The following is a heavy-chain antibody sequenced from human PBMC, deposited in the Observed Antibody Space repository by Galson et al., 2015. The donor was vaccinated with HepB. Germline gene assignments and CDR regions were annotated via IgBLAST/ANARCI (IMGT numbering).Heavy chain of an antibody. CDR3: ARADCGGDCLLVDY. CDR1: GFTFDDYA. CDR2: ISWDGGST. J-gene: IGHJ4*02. V-gene: IGHV3-43D*03. Sequence: SLRLSCAASGFTFDDYAMNWVRQAPGKGLEWVSLISWDGGSTYYADSVKGRFTISRDNSKNSLYLQMNSMRAADTDLYYCARADCGGDCLLVDYWGQGTLVTVSS. D-gene: IGHD2-21*02.